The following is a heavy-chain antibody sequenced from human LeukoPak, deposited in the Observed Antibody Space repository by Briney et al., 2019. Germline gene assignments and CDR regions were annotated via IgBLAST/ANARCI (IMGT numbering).Heavy chain of an antibody. CDR2: ISSSRSYI. D-gene: IGHD2-21*01. CDR1: GFTFSSCS. J-gene: IGHJ2*01. V-gene: IGHV3-21*01. CDR3: ARDGIGASGDYYWYFDL. Sequence: GGSLSLSCAASGFTFSSCSMNWVRQAPGRGLDWVSSISSSRSYIYYADSGKGRFTIARDNAKNSLYLQMNSLRLDDTAVYSCARDGIGASGDYYWYFDLWGRGTLLTVSS.